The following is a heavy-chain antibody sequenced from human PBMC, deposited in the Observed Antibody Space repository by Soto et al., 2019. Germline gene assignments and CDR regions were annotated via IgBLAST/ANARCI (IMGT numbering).Heavy chain of an antibody. Sequence: PGGSLRLSCAASGFTFSSYAMSWVRQAPGKGLEWVAAIGGTDGKTYYADSVKGRFTISRDNAKNSLYLQMNSLRAEDTAVYYCARGVSGSGWWGLDYWGQGTLVTVSS. CDR2: IGGTDGKT. D-gene: IGHD6-19*01. CDR3: ARGVSGSGWWGLDY. J-gene: IGHJ4*02. CDR1: GFTFSSYA. V-gene: IGHV3-23*01.